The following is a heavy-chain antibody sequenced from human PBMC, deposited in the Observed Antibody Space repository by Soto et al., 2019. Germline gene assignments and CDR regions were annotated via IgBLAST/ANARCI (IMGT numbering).Heavy chain of an antibody. V-gene: IGHV3-23*01. CDR2: IGPNPANT. Sequence: EVQLLESGGGLVQPGGSLRLSCAASGFTFSTSGMLWVRQPPGEGLEWVSAIGPNPANTKYTDSVKGRFTISRDNSKNTVFLQMSTLRAEDTALYYCATARHCSSDACPAAEWGQGTLITVCS. CDR1: GFTFSTSG. J-gene: IGHJ4*02. D-gene: IGHD2-2*01. CDR3: ATARHCSSDACPAAE.